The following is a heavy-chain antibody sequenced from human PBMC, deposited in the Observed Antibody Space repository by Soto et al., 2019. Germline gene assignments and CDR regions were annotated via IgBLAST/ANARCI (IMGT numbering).Heavy chain of an antibody. CDR2: IKQDGSEK. Sequence: PGGSLRLSCAASGFTFSGYWMSWVRQAPGKGLEWVANIKQDGSEKYYVDSVKGRFTISRDNAKNSLYLQMNSLRAEDTAVYYCARELYYGEGSIAFDIWGQGTMVTVSS. CDR3: ARELYYGEGSIAFDI. V-gene: IGHV3-7*01. D-gene: IGHD4-17*01. CDR1: GFTFSGYW. J-gene: IGHJ3*02.